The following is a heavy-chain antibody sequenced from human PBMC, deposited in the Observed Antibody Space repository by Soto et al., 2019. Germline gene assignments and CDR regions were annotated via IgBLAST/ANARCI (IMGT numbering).Heavy chain of an antibody. J-gene: IGHJ4*02. CDR1: GFTFSSYS. D-gene: IGHD3-9*01. CDR2: ISSSSSYI. CDR3: ARGPTYYDILTGYSY. V-gene: IGHV3-21*01. Sequence: RLSCAASGFTFSSYSMNWVRQAPGKGLEWVSSISSSSSYIYYADSVKGRFTISRDNAKNSLYLQMNSLGAEDTAVYYCARGPTYYDILTGYSYWGQGTLVTVSS.